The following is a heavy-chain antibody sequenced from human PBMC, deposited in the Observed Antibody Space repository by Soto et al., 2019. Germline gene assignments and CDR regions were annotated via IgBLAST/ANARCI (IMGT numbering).Heavy chain of an antibody. J-gene: IGHJ4*02. Sequence: QVQLVQSGADVKKTGASVKVSCKASGYTFTNYNINWVRQAPGQGLEWMGWISAYNGNTYYAQKFQGRVTMTTDTPTSTVYMELRSLRSYDTALYYCARQLATAFDYWGQGTLVTVSS. CDR2: ISAYNGNT. V-gene: IGHV1-18*01. CDR3: ARQLATAFDY. CDR1: GYTFTNYN. D-gene: IGHD6-13*01.